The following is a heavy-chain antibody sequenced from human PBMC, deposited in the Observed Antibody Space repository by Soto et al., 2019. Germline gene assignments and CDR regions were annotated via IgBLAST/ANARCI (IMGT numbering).Heavy chain of an antibody. CDR3: ARHAPVGGTIFGVVMGFWFDP. D-gene: IGHD3-3*01. V-gene: IGHV4-39*01. J-gene: IGHJ5*02. CDR2: IYYSGST. Sequence: QLQLQESGPGLVKPSETLSLTCTVSGGSISSSSYYWGWIRQPPGKGLEWIGSIYYSGSTYYNPFLTSRVTRSVDTSKNQFSLKLSAVTAADTAVYYCARHAPVGGTIFGVVMGFWFDPWGQGTLVTVSS. CDR1: GGSISSSSYY.